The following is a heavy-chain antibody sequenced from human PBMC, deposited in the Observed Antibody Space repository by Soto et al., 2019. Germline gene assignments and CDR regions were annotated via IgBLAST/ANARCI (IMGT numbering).Heavy chain of an antibody. Sequence: GGALRVSCAASGFTFSSYSMNWVRQAPGKGLEWISYISTTSSSIYYADSVKGRFTISRDNAKNSLFLQMNSLRDEDTAVYYCARKGVAFDYWGQGALVPVSP. D-gene: IGHD3-3*01. J-gene: IGHJ4*02. CDR3: ARKGVAFDY. V-gene: IGHV3-48*02. CDR1: GFTFSSYS. CDR2: ISTTSSSI.